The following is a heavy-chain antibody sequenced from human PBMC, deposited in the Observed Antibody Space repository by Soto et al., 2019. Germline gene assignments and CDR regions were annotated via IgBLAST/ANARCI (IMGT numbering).Heavy chain of an antibody. J-gene: IGHJ6*02. D-gene: IGHD6-13*01. CDR3: AKAGGNSSQTLKPLYYYYYGMHV. Sequence: GSLMVSHASSGISFSSYSMSLVIQTPGNGLEWVSAISGSGGSTYYADSVKGRFTISRDNSKNTLYLQMNSLRAEDTAVYYCAKAGGNSSQTLKPLYYYYYGMHVWGQGTTVNVSS. CDR1: GISFSSYS. V-gene: IGHV3-23*01. CDR2: ISGSGGST.